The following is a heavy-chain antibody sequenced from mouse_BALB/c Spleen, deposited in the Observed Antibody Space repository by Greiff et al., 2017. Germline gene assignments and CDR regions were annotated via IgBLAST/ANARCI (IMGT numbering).Heavy chain of an antibody. CDR1: GFSLTSYG. J-gene: IGHJ4*01. Sequence: VQLKESGPGLVAPSQSLSITCTVSGFSLTSYGVSWVRQPPGKGLEWLGVIWTGGGTNYNSAFMSRLSISKDNSKSQVFLKMNSLQTDDTAIYYCVRDSSRYYDAMDYWGQGTSVTVSS. V-gene: IGHV2-9-2*01. CDR3: VRDSSRYYDAMDY. D-gene: IGHD2-12*01. CDR2: IWTGGGT.